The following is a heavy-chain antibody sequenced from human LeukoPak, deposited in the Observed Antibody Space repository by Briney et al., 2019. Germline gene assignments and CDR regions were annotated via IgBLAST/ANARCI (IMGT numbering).Heavy chain of an antibody. CDR3: ARDNGVVHGVYYMDV. Sequence: TGGSLSHSCAASGFTFSNYWMTWVRQAPGKGLEWVADIKQDGSEKLYVNSVRGRFTISRDNAKMSLFLLMNSLRAEDTAVYYCARDNGVVHGVYYMDVWGTGTTVTVS. CDR2: IKQDGSEK. J-gene: IGHJ6*03. CDR1: GFTFSNYW. D-gene: IGHD3-3*01. V-gene: IGHV3-7*01.